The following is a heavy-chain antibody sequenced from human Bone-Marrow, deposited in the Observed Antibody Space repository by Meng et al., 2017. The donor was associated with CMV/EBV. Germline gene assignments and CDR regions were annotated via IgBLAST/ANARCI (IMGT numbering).Heavy chain of an antibody. CDR1: GFTFSSYS. D-gene: IGHD6-6*01. Sequence: GGSLRLSCAASGFTFSSYSMNWVRQAPGKGLEWVSVIYSGGSTYYADSVKGRFTISRDNSKNTLYLQMNSLRAEDTAVYYCASRKRVEYSSSSPLDYWGQGTLVTVSS. CDR3: ASRKRVEYSSSSPLDY. J-gene: IGHJ4*02. V-gene: IGHV3-53*01. CDR2: IYSGGST.